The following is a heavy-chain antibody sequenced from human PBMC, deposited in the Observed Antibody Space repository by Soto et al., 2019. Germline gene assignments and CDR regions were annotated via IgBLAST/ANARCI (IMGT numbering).Heavy chain of an antibody. J-gene: IGHJ5*01. Sequence: QVKLVDSGGGVFQPGGSRRLSCASSGARCSSYGMHWVRQSPVKGLEWVAVIKADGSTYYTDSVKGRFTVSRDNSKNILYLQLSAVHHEDTAGYYCAKPRSSLEWPPCDPWGLGTLVTVSS. CDR3: AKPRSSLEWPPCDP. D-gene: IGHD3-3*01. V-gene: IGHV3-30*18. CDR1: GARCSSYG. CDR2: IKADGST.